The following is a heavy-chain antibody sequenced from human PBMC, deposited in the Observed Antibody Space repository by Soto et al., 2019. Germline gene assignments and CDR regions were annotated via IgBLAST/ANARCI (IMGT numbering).Heavy chain of an antibody. D-gene: IGHD1-26*01. J-gene: IGHJ4*02. V-gene: IGHV3-23*01. CDR3: VKAGWELLRNY. CDR1: GFTFSSYA. CDR2: ISGSGGST. Sequence: GGSLRLSCAASGFTFSSYAMSWVRQAPGKGLEWVSAISGSGGSTYYADSVKGRFTISRDNSKNTLYLQMNSLRAEDTAVYYCVKAGWELLRNYWGQGTLVTVSS.